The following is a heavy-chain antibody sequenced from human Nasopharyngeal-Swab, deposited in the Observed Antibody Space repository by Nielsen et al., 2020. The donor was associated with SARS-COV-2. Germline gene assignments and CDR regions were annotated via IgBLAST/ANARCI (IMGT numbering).Heavy chain of an antibody. Sequence: WIRQPPGKGLEWIGVISHSGSTNYNPSLKSRVTISVDKSKNQFSLQLSYVTAADKAVYYCARVSDTIFGVVILSTPHPGPYYFDYWGQGTLVTVSS. D-gene: IGHD3-3*01. V-gene: IGHV4-4*02. J-gene: IGHJ4*02. CDR2: ISHSGST. CDR3: ARVSDTIFGVVILSTPHPGPYYFDY.